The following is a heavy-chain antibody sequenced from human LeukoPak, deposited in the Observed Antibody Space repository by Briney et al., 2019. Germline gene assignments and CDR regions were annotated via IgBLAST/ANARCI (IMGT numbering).Heavy chain of an antibody. J-gene: IGHJ4*02. CDR2: IYYSGST. Sequence: SETLSLTCTVSGGSISSYYWSWIRQPSGKGLEWIGYIYYSGSTNYSPSLKSRVTISVDTSQNQLSLRLRSVSAADTAVYYCARRWGSGWFFDYWGQGTLVTVSS. CDR3: ARRWGSGWFFDY. CDR1: GGSISSYY. D-gene: IGHD7-27*01. V-gene: IGHV4-59*08.